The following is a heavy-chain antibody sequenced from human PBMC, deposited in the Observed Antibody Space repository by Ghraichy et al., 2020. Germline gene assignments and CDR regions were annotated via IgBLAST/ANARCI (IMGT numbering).Heavy chain of an antibody. V-gene: IGHV3-7*01. CDR3: AKVAAHGHRNIYFES. CDR2: MNEDGSDT. J-gene: IGHJ1*01. D-gene: IGHD2-15*01. Sequence: GGSLRLSCAASGFTFSSYWMNWVRQVPGKGLEWVATMNEDGSDTRYLESVRGRFTISRDNTENSLFLQMNSLRAEDTALYFCAKVAAHGHRNIYFESWGRDSLVTV. CDR1: GFTFSSYW.